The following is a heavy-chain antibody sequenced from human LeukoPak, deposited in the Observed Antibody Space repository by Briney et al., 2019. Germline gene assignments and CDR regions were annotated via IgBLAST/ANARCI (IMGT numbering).Heavy chain of an antibody. Sequence: GSLRLSCAASGFTFSSYSMNWVRQAPGKGLEWIGSMHHSGSTYYNPSLKSRVTISVDTSKNQVSLKLNSVTAADTAVYYCARDRSYYTFDYWGQGTLVTVSA. CDR3: ARDRSYYTFDY. CDR1: GFTFSSYS. CDR2: MHHSGST. D-gene: IGHD3-10*01. V-gene: IGHV4-38-2*02. J-gene: IGHJ4*02.